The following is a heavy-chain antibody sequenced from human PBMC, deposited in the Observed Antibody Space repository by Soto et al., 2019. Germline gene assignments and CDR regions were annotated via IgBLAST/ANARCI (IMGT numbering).Heavy chain of an antibody. CDR3: ARVIVGTTTFVDY. CDR2: ISISSSTI. Sequence: GGSLRLSCAASGFTFSSYSMNWVRQAPGKGLEWVSYISISSSTIYYADSVKGRFTISRDNVKNSLYLQMNSLRDEDTAVYYCARVIVGTTTFVDYWGQGTLVTVS. D-gene: IGHD1-26*01. CDR1: GFTFSSYS. V-gene: IGHV3-48*02. J-gene: IGHJ4*02.